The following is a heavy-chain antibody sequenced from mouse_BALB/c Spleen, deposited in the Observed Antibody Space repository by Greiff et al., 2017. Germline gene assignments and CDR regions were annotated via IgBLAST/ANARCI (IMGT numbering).Heavy chain of an antibody. CDR2: IRLKSNNYAT. J-gene: IGHJ1*01. D-gene: IGHD1-1*01. Sequence: EVQLVESGGGLVQPGGSMKLSCVASGFTFSNYWMNWVRQSPEKGLEWVAEIRLKSNNYATHYAESVKGRFTISRDDSKSSVYLQMNNLRAEDTGIYYCTTYYYGSSYVGYFDVWGAGTTVTVSS. V-gene: IGHV6-6*02. CDR3: TTYYYGSSYVGYFDV. CDR1: GFTFSNYW.